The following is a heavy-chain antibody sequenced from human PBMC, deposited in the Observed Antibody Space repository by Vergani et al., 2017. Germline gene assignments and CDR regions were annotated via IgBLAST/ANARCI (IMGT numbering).Heavy chain of an antibody. V-gene: IGHV3-23*01. CDR3: VKGARGNGKFFDS. J-gene: IGHJ4*02. CDR1: GFTFSTYA. D-gene: IGHD3-10*01. Sequence: EVQLLESGGSLKQPGGSVRLSCAASGFTFSTYAMHWVRQAPGKGLEWVSALTGGGGSTYNADSIKGRFIISRDNSRDTLYLQMNSLRPEDTATDYCVKGARGNGKFFDSWGQGTLVTVSS. CDR2: LTGGGGST.